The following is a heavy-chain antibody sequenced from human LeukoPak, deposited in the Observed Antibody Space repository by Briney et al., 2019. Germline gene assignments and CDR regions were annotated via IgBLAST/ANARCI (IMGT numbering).Heavy chain of an antibody. CDR2: TYYRSKWYN. CDR1: GDSVSSNSAA. Sequence: SQTLSLTCAISGDSVSSNSAAWNWLRQSPSRGLEWLGRTYYRSKWYNDYAVSVKSRITINPDTSKNQFSLQLNSVTPEDTAVYYCARATTVCGDNWFDPWGQGTLVTVSS. CDR3: ARATTVCGDNWFDP. V-gene: IGHV6-1*01. D-gene: IGHD1-1*01. J-gene: IGHJ5*02.